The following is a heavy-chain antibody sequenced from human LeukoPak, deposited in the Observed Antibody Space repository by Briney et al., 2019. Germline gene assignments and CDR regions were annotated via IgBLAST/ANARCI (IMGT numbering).Heavy chain of an antibody. D-gene: IGHD3-22*01. Sequence: TGGSLRLSCAASGFPFSNYWMTWVRQAPGKGLEWVASIMQGGSEKYYVDSVKGRFTISRDNAKNSLYLQMSTLRAEDTTVYYCARGSYYDTSGYVNWYFDLWGRGTLVTASS. J-gene: IGHJ2*01. CDR3: ARGSYYDTSGYVNWYFDL. CDR2: IMQGGSEK. V-gene: IGHV3-7*01. CDR1: GFPFSNYW.